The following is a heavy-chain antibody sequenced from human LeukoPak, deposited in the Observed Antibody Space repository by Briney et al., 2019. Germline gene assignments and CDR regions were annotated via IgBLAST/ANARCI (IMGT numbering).Heavy chain of an antibody. CDR2: IIPIFGTA. J-gene: IGHJ4*02. CDR3: AHEAAAGLGRFDY. D-gene: IGHD6-13*01. CDR1: GGTFSSYA. V-gene: IGHV1-69*05. Sequence: GSSVKVSCKASGGTFSSYAVSWLRQAPGRGLEWMGGIIPIFGTANYAQKFQGRVTITTDESTSTAYMELSSLRSEDTAVYYCAHEAAAGLGRFDYWGQGTLVTVSS.